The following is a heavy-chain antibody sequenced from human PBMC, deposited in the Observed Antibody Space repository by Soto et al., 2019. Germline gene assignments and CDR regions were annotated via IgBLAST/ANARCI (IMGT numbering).Heavy chain of an antibody. CDR3: AKLDGGGY. Sequence: QVQLQESGPRLVTPSGTLSLTCTVSGGSISSNNWWSWVRQPPGKGLEWIGEIYHDGNTHYNPSLKSRVTISVDKSKTHFALILSSLTAADPAVYYCAKLDGGGYWGQGTLVTVSS. J-gene: IGHJ4*02. D-gene: IGHD1-1*01. V-gene: IGHV4-4*02. CDR1: GGSISSNNW. CDR2: IYHDGNT.